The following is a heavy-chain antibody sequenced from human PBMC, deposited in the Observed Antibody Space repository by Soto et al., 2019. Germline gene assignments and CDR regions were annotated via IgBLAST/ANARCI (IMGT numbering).Heavy chain of an antibody. CDR1: GGTFSSYA. CDR2: IIPIFGTA. CDR3: AREEPGGVVIIHDAFDI. Sequence: ASVKVSCKASGGTFSSYAISWVRQAPGQGLEWMGGIIPIFGTANYAQKFQGRVTITADESTSTAYMELSSLRSEDTAVYYGAREEPGGVVIIHDAFDIWGQGTMVTVSS. J-gene: IGHJ3*02. D-gene: IGHD3-3*01. V-gene: IGHV1-69*13.